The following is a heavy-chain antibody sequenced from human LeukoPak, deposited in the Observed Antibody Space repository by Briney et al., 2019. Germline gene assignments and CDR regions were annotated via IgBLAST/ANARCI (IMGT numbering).Heavy chain of an antibody. Sequence: SETLSLTCTVSGGSISSYYWSWIRQPPGKGLEWIGYIYYSGSTYYNPSLKSRITISVDTSENRFSLKLSSVTATDTAVYYCARDCSGGSCYGAFDIWGQGTMVTVSS. CDR2: IYYSGST. V-gene: IGHV4-59*12. CDR3: ARDCSGGSCYGAFDI. J-gene: IGHJ3*02. D-gene: IGHD2-15*01. CDR1: GGSISSYY.